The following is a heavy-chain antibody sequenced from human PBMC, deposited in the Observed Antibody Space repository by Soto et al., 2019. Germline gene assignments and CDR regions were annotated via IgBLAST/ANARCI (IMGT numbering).Heavy chain of an antibody. CDR1: GFTFSSYG. J-gene: IGHJ3*02. CDR3: ARETIVATAFDI. Sequence: GESLKISCAASGFTFSSYGMHWVRQAPGKGLEWVAVIWYDGSNKYYADSVKGRFTISRDNSKNTLYLQMNSLRAEDTAVYYCARETIVATAFDIWGQGTMVTVSS. V-gene: IGHV3-33*01. D-gene: IGHD5-12*01. CDR2: IWYDGSNK.